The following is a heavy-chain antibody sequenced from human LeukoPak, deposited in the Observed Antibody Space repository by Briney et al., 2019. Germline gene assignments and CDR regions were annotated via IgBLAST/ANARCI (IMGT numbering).Heavy chain of an antibody. CDR2: IIPRFGTA. D-gene: IGHD2-2*01. V-gene: IGHV1-69*01. CDR1: GGTFSSYA. J-gene: IGHJ6*02. Sequence: SWVKVSCKASGGTFSSYAISWVRQAPGQGLEWMGGIIPRFGTANYAQKFQGRVTITADESTSTAYMELSSLRSEDTAVYYCASPPDIVVVPAASVYYYYGMDVWGQGTTVTVSS. CDR3: ASPPDIVVVPAASVYYYYGMDV.